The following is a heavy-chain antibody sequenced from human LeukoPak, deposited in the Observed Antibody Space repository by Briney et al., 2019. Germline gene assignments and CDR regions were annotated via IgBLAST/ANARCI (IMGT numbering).Heavy chain of an antibody. CDR3: AKVMAGTVAFDI. Sequence: ASVKSSCKASGYTFTGYYMHWVRQAPGQGLEWMGWINPNNDVTNYVQKFQGRVTMSRDTSINTAYLELSRLRSDDTAVYYCAKVMAGTVAFDIWGQGTVVTVSS. D-gene: IGHD6-19*01. J-gene: IGHJ3*02. V-gene: IGHV1-2*02. CDR1: GYTFTGYY. CDR2: INPNNDVT.